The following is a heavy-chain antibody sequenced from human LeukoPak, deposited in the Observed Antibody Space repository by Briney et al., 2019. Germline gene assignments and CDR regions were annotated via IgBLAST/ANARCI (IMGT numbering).Heavy chain of an antibody. CDR2: ISAYNGNT. J-gene: IGHJ3*02. Sequence: ASVKVSCKASGYTFTSYGISWVRQAPGQGLEWMGWISAYNGNTNYAQKLQGRVTMTTDTSTSTAYMELRSLRSDDTAVYYCAREQVDIVVVVAAYSSHLDASDIWGQGTMVTVSS. D-gene: IGHD2-15*01. V-gene: IGHV1-18*04. CDR3: AREQVDIVVVVAAYSSHLDASDI. CDR1: GYTFTSYG.